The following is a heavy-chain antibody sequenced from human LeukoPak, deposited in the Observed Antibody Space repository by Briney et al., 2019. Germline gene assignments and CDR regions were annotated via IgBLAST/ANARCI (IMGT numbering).Heavy chain of an antibody. Sequence: PSETLSLTCTVSGGSISSYYWSWIRQPAGKGLDWIGRIYTSGSTNYNPSLKSRVTMSVDTSKNQFSLKLSSVTAADTAVYYCARDRMYPNWFDPWGQGTLVTVSS. CDR2: IYTSGST. J-gene: IGHJ5*02. CDR1: GGSISSYY. D-gene: IGHD2-15*01. CDR3: ARDRMYPNWFDP. V-gene: IGHV4-4*07.